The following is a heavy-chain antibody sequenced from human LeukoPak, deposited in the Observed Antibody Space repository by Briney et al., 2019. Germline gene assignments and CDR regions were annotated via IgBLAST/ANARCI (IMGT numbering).Heavy chain of an antibody. CDR2: INPNSGGT. CDR1: GYTFTGYY. D-gene: IGHD3-3*01. Sequence: ASVKVSCKASGYTFTGYYMHWVRQAPGQGLEWMGWINPNSGGTNYAQKFQGRVTMTRDTSISTAYMELSRLRSDDTAIYYCTSDQIFVFGELYDYWGQGTLLTVSS. V-gene: IGHV1-2*02. J-gene: IGHJ4*02. CDR3: TSDQIFVFGELYDY.